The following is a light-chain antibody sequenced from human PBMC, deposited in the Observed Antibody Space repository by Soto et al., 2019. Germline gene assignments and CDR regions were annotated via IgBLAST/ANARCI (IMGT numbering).Light chain of an antibody. J-gene: IGKJ4*01. CDR2: KAS. CDR1: QSISSW. CDR3: QQYDSYSPLT. Sequence: DIQMTQSPPTLSASVGDRVTITCRASQSISSWLAWYQQKPGKAPKLLIYKASSLESGVPSRFSDSGSGTEFTLTISSLQPDDSATYYCQQYDSYSPLTFGGGTKVEIK. V-gene: IGKV1-5*03.